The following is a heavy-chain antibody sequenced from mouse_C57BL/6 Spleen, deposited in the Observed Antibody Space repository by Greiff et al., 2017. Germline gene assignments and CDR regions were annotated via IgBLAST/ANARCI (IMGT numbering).Heavy chain of an antibody. CDR2: IDPEDGET. D-gene: IGHD1-1*01. CDR3: ARDGSSYQAWFAY. V-gene: IGHV14-2*01. J-gene: IGHJ3*01. CDR1: GFNIKDYY. Sequence: VQLQQSGAELVKPGASVKLSCTASGFNIKDYYMHWVKQRTEQGLEWIGRIDPEDGETKSALKFQGKATITADTSSNTAYLQLSSLTSEDTAVYYCARDGSSYQAWFAYWGQGTLVTVSA.